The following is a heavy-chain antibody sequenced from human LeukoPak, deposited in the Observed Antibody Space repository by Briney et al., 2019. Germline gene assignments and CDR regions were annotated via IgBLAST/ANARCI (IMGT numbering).Heavy chain of an antibody. D-gene: IGHD6-19*01. CDR2: IIPIFGTA. V-gene: IGHV1-69*01. J-gene: IGHJ4*02. CDR1: GGTFSSYA. Sequence: SVKVSCKASGGTFSSYAISWVRQDPGQGLEWMGGIIPIFGTANYAQKFQGRVTITADESTSTAYMELSSLRSEDTAVYYCARGYRGGQWLVKTPYYFDYWGQGTLVTVSS. CDR3: ARGYRGGQWLVKTPYYFDY.